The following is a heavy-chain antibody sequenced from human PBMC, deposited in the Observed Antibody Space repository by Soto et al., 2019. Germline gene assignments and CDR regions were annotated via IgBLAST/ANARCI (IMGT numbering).Heavy chain of an antibody. CDR2: IYYSGST. Sequence: SETLSLTCTVSGGSISSSSYYWGWIRQPPGKGLEWIGSIYYSGSTYYNPSLKSRVTISVDTSKNQFSLKLSSVTAADTAVYYCARQGSGLEDWFDAWGQGTLVTVS. J-gene: IGHJ5*02. D-gene: IGHD1-1*01. CDR3: ARQGSGLEDWFDA. V-gene: IGHV4-39*01. CDR1: GGSISSSSYY.